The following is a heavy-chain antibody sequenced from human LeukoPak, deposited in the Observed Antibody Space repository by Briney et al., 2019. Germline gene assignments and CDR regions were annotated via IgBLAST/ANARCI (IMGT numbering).Heavy chain of an antibody. CDR1: GFTFTTYW. V-gene: IGHV3-7*01. J-gene: IGHJ4*02. Sequence: GGSLRLSCAASGFTFTTYWMSWVRQAPGKGLEWVANIKQDGSVKYYVDSVKGQFTISRDNAKNSLYLQMSSLRVEDMAVYYCARIGYSSSSFDYWGQGTLVTVSS. CDR3: ARIGYSSSSFDY. D-gene: IGHD6-6*01. CDR2: IKQDGSVK.